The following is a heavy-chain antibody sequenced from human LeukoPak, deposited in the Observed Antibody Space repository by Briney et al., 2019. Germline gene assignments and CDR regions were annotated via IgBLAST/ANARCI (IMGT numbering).Heavy chain of an antibody. CDR3: ARSGTTMTGDGLDI. CDR1: GFSLSSHD. D-gene: IGHD4-17*01. Sequence: GGSLRLSCAASGFSLSSHDMHWVRRVTGKGLEWVSGISATGDTYYLGFVKGRFTISRENAKNALHLQMNSLRAGDTAVYYCARSGTTMTGDGLDIWGQGTMVTVSS. CDR2: ISATGDT. V-gene: IGHV3-13*04. J-gene: IGHJ3*02.